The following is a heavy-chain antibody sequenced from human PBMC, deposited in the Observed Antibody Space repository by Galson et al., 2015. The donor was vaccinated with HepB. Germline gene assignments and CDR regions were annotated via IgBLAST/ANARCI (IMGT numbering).Heavy chain of an antibody. J-gene: IGHJ6*02. CDR2: ISSNGGST. D-gene: IGHD3-3*01. V-gene: IGHV3-64*01. CDR3: ARDARYDFWSGYYGYYYGMDV. CDR1: GFTFSSYA. Sequence: SLRLSCAASGFTFSSYAMHWVRQAPGKGLEYVSAISSNGGSTYYANSVKGRFTISRDNSKNTLYLQMGSLRAEDMAVYYCARDARYDFWSGYYGYYYGMDVWGQGTTVTVSS.